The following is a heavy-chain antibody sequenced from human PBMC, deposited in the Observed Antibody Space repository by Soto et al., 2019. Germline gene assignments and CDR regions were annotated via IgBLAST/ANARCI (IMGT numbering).Heavy chain of an antibody. CDR1: GGTFSSYA. CDR3: ARSPYQLLYNWFDP. D-gene: IGHD2-2*01. Sequence: SVKVSCKASGGTFSSYAISWVRQAPGQGLEWMGGIIPIFGTANYAQKFQGRVTITADESTSTAYMELSSLRSEDTAVYYCARSPYQLLYNWFDPWGQGTLVTVSS. CDR2: IIPIFGTA. V-gene: IGHV1-69*13. J-gene: IGHJ5*02.